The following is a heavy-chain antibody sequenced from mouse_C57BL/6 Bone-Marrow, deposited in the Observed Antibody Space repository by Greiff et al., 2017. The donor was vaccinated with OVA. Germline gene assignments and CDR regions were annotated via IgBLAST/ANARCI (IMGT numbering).Heavy chain of an antibody. D-gene: IGHD1-1*01. V-gene: IGHV1-55*01. CDR1: GYTFTSYW. J-gene: IGHJ4*01. Sequence: QVQLQQPGAELVKPGASVKMSCKASGYTFTSYWITWVKQRPGQGLEWIGDIYPGSGRTNYNEQFKRKATLTVDTSSSTAYMQLSSLTSEDSAVYYCARSGITTVEGDCAMDYWGQGTSVTVSS. CDR2: IYPGSGRT. CDR3: ARSGITTVEGDCAMDY.